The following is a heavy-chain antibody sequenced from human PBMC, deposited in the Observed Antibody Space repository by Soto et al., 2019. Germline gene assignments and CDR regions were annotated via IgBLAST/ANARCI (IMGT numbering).Heavy chain of an antibody. J-gene: IGHJ4*02. V-gene: IGHV3-30-3*01. D-gene: IGHD2-21*02. CDR2: ISYDGSTE. CDR1: GFTFSPYT. Sequence: QVQLVESGGGVVQPGRSLRLSCAASGFTFSPYTMHWVRQTPGKGLEWVAVISYDGSTEYNPDSVKGRFTISRDNPKNTVYLQMNSLRPEDTAIYYWARGVGFCGGDCYQGGIDYCGQGTLVTVAS. CDR3: ARGVGFCGGDCYQGGIDY.